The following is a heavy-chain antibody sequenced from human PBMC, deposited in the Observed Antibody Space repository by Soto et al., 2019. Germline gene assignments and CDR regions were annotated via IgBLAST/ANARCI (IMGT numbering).Heavy chain of an antibody. CDR2: IYYSGST. CDR1: GGSISSYY. Sequence: SETLSLTCTVSGGSISSYYWSWIRQPPGKGLEWIGYIYYSGSTNYNPSLKSRVTISVDTSKNQFSLKLSSVTAEDTVVYSSPRALQYYYDSSGYYSGFDYWGQGTLVTVSS. J-gene: IGHJ4*01. CDR3: PRALQYYYDSSGYYSGFDY. V-gene: IGHV4-59*01. D-gene: IGHD3-22*01.